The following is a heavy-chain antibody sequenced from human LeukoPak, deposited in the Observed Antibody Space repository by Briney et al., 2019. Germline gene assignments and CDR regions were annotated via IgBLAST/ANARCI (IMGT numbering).Heavy chain of an antibody. CDR3: AKDRYEGSSDWFDP. J-gene: IGHJ5*02. D-gene: IGHD3-22*01. CDR2: ISGSGGST. V-gene: IGHV3-23*01. CDR1: GFTFSSYS. Sequence: GGSLRLSCAASGFTFSSYSMNWVRQAPGKGLEWVSAISGSGGSTYYADSVKGRFTISRDNSKNTLYLQMNSLRAEDTAVYYCAKDRYEGSSDWFDPWGQGTLVTVSS.